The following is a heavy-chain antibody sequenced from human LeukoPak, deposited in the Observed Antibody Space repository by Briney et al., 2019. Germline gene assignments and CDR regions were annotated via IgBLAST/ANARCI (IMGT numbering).Heavy chain of an antibody. CDR1: GYTFTSYH. J-gene: IGHJ4*02. CDR2: INLSGGST. Sequence: ASVKVSCKASGYTFTSYHMHWVRQAPGQGLEWMGKINLSGGSTTYAQKFQGRVTMTRDTSTSTVYMELSSLRSEDTAVYYCAKDGGLWVSAHWGDSWGRGTLVTVSS. CDR3: AKDGGLWVSAHWGDS. D-gene: IGHD7-27*01. V-gene: IGHV1-46*01.